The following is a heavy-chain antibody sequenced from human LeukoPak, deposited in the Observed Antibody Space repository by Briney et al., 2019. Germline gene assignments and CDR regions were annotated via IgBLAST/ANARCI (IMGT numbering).Heavy chain of an antibody. CDR1: GVTVSVNF. J-gene: IGHJ4*02. V-gene: IGHV3-66*01. CDR2: IYSDGST. CDR3: ASVGYCSSTSCYHYFDY. D-gene: IGHD2-2*01. Sequence: GGSLRLSCEVSGVTVSVNFMSWVRQAPGKGLDWVSVIYSDGSTDYADSVKGRFTISRDNSKNTLYLQMSSLRGEDTAVYYCASVGYCSSTSCYHYFDYWGQGTLVTVSS.